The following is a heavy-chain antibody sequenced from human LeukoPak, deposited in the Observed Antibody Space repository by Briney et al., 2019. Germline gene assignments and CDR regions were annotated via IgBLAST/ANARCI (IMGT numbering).Heavy chain of an antibody. CDR1: GSIFSSYS. Sequence: GGSLRLSCAASGSIFSSYSMNWVRQAPGKGLEWVSYISSGSSTIYYADSVKGRFTVSRDNAKNSLYLQMSSLRDEDTAMYYCAREGVGANNWGQGTLVTVSS. CDR3: AREGVGANN. V-gene: IGHV3-48*02. J-gene: IGHJ4*02. D-gene: IGHD1-26*01. CDR2: ISSGSSTI.